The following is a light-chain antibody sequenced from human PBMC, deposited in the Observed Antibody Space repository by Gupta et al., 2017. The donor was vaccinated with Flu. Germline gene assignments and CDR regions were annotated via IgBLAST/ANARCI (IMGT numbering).Light chain of an antibody. V-gene: IGLV1-40*01. J-gene: IGLJ3*02. Sequence: QSVLTQPPSLSGAPGQRVTMSCAGSISNIGAGYDVHWYQQLPGTAPKLLIYGNSTRPSGVPDRFSCSKSGTSASLAITGLQAEEEADDYCQSSDSSMSSVVFGGGTKLTVL. CDR1: ISNIGAGYD. CDR2: GNS. CDR3: QSSDSSMSSVV.